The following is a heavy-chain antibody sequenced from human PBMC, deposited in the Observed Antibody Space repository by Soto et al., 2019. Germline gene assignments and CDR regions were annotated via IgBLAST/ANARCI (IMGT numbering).Heavy chain of an antibody. Sequence: PGESLKISCKGSGYSFTTYWIGWVHQMPGKGLEWMGIISPGGSDTRYSPSFQGQVTISADKSISTAYLQWSSLKASDTAMYYCARTSASDYYYYGMDVWGQGTTVTVSS. V-gene: IGHV5-51*07. CDR1: GYSFTTYW. CDR2: ISPGGSDT. J-gene: IGHJ6*02. CDR3: ARTSASDYYYYGMDV.